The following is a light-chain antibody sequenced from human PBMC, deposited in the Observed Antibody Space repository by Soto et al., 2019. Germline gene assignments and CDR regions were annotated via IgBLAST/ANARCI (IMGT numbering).Light chain of an antibody. CDR3: QQYGSSPLT. Sequence: EIVLTQSPATLSLSPGERATLSCGASQSVSRNYLAWYQQKPGLARRLGSYDASSRATGIPDRFSGSGSGTDFTLTISRLEPEDFAVYYCQQYGSSPLTFGGGTKVEIK. CDR2: DAS. V-gene: IGKV3D-20*01. CDR1: QSVSRNY. J-gene: IGKJ4*01.